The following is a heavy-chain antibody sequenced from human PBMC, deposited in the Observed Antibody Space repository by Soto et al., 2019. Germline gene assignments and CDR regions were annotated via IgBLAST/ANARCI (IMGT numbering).Heavy chain of an antibody. Sequence: PSETLSVTCTVSGGSIGGADYYWSWIRQPPGKGLEWIGNIYYSGTTDYNPSLKSRVTISVDTSKNQFSLKLTSVAAADTAVYYCARGIGAHVRREDYRGQGTVVTVS. D-gene: IGHD3-10*01. V-gene: IGHV4-30-4*01. CDR3: ARGIGAHVRREDY. J-gene: IGHJ4*02. CDR2: IYYSGTT. CDR1: GGSIGGADYY.